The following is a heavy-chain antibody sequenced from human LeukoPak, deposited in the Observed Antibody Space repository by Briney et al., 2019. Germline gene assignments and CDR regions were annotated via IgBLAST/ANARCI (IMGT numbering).Heavy chain of an antibody. J-gene: IGHJ4*02. D-gene: IGHD2-21*02. CDR3: AKDLSDTADYFDY. Sequence: GGSLRLSCAASGFTFSNYAMSWVRQAPGKGLKGFSAITSGGYIPYYADSGKGRFTISRDNSKNTVYLQMNSLRAEDTAVYHCAKDLSDTADYFDYWGQGTLVSVSA. CDR2: ITSGGYIP. CDR1: GFTFSNYA. V-gene: IGHV3-23*01.